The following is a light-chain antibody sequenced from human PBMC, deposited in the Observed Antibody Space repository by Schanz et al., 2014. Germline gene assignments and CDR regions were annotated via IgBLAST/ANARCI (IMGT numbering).Light chain of an antibody. CDR1: SSDVGGYNY. CDR2: DVS. Sequence: QFALTQPASVSGSPGQSITISCTGTSSDVGGYNYVSWYQQHPGKAPKLMIYDVSKRPSGVPDRFSGSKSGNTASLTISGLQAEDEADYYCSSYAGSNNFDVFGTGTKLTVL. V-gene: IGLV2-8*01. J-gene: IGLJ1*01. CDR3: SSYAGSNNFDV.